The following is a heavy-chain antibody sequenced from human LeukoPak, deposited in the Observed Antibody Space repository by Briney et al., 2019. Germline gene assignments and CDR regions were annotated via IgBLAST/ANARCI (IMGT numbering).Heavy chain of an antibody. J-gene: IGHJ3*02. CDR1: GGSISSRGYY. Sequence: SQTLSLTCTVSGGSISSRGYYWIWIRQHPGKGLEWIGSIYSSGNTYYTPSLRSRVSISIDTSKNHFSLRLNSVTAADTAVYYCARRSLNAFDIWGQGTMVPVSS. V-gene: IGHV4-31*03. D-gene: IGHD1-26*01. CDR2: IYSSGNT. CDR3: ARRSLNAFDI.